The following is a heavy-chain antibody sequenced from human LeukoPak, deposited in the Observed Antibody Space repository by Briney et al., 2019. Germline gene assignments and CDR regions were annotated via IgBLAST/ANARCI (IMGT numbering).Heavy chain of an antibody. J-gene: IGHJ4*02. CDR2: IYSGGST. Sequence: GGSLRLSCAASGFTVSSSYMSWVRQAPGKGLEWVSVIYSGGSTYYADSVKGRFTISRDSSKNTLYLQMHSLRAEDTAVYYCARDRLLTGSGCLDYWGQGTLVTVSS. CDR3: ARDRLLTGSGCLDY. V-gene: IGHV3-66*01. D-gene: IGHD6-19*01. CDR1: GFTVSSSY.